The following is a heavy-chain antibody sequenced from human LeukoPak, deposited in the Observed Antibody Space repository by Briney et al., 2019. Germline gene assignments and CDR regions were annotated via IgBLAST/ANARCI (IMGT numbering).Heavy chain of an antibody. D-gene: IGHD2-15*01. CDR3: ARDRGPCSGGSCYSLYYYYGMDV. Sequence: PGGSLRLSCAASGFTFSSYGMHWVRQAPGEGLEWVAVIWYDGSNKYYADSVKGRFTISRDNSKNTLYLQMNSLRAEDTAVYYCARDRGPCSGGSCYSLYYYYGMDVWGQGTTVTVSS. V-gene: IGHV3-33*01. CDR1: GFTFSSYG. J-gene: IGHJ6*02. CDR2: IWYDGSNK.